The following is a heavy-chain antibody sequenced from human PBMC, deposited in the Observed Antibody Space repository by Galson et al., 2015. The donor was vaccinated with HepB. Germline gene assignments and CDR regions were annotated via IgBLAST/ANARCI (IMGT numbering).Heavy chain of an antibody. CDR2: INPSGGST. CDR1: GYTFTSYY. J-gene: IGHJ4*02. CDR3: ARSPIYCGGDCYSFDY. Sequence: SVKVSCKASGYTFTSYYMHWVRQAPGQGLEWMGIINPSGGSTSYAQKFQGRVTMTRDTSTSTVYMELSSLRSEDTAVYYCARSPIYCGGDCYSFDYWGQGTLVTVSS. D-gene: IGHD2-21*02. V-gene: IGHV1-46*01.